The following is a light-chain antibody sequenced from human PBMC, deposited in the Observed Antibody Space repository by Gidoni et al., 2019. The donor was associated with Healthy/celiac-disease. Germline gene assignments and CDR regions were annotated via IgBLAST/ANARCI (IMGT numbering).Light chain of an antibody. J-gene: IGKJ2*01. Sequence: DIQMTQSPSSLSASVGDRVTITCRASQSISSYLHWYQQKPGKAPKLLIYAASRLQSGVPSKFSGSGSGTDFTLTISSLQPEDFATYYCQQSYSTPYTFDQGTKLEIK. CDR1: QSISSY. CDR2: AAS. CDR3: QQSYSTPYT. V-gene: IGKV1-39*01.